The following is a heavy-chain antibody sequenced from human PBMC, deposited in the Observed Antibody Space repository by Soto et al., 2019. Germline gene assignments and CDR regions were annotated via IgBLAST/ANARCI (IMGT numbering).Heavy chain of an antibody. CDR3: ARGVRYSYGYGAWFAP. J-gene: IGHJ5*02. V-gene: IGHV4-34*01. Sequence: SETLSLTCAVYGGSFSGYYWSWIRQPPGKGLEWIGEINHSGSTNYNPSLKSRVTISVDTSKNQFSLKLSSVTAADTAVYYCARGVRYSYGYGAWFAPWGQGTLVTVSS. CDR2: INHSGST. CDR1: GGSFSGYY. D-gene: IGHD5-18*01.